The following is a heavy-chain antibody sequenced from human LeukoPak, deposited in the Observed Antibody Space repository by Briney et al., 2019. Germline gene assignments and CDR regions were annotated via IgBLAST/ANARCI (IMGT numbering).Heavy chain of an antibody. J-gene: IGHJ5*02. D-gene: IGHD3-16*01. CDR3: ARDSLSYDYVWGSFLFDP. CDR2: IYSGGST. CDR1: GFTVSSNY. Sequence: PGGSLRLSCAASGFTVSSNYMSWVRQAPGKGLEWVSVIYSGGSTYYADSVKGRFTISRDNSKNTLYLQMNSLRAEDTAVYYCARDSLSYDYVWGSFLFDPWGQGTLVTVSS. V-gene: IGHV3-53*01.